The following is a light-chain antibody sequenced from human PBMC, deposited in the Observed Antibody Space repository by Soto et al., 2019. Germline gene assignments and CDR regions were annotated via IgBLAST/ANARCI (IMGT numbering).Light chain of an antibody. J-gene: IGKJ1*01. CDR3: QRTFRTPPWT. CDR1: QNINNF. CDR2: GAS. Sequence: DIQLTPSPSSLYPQVGDRVTITCRTSQNINNFLNWYRQRPGEAPELQIYGASGLRGGVSKRFSVSGSGTDVTHTISGLRPEDAATYYCQRTFRTPPWTLGLWT. V-gene: IGKV1-39*01.